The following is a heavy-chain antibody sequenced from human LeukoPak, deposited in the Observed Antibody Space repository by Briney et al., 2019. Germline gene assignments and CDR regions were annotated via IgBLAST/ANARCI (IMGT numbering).Heavy chain of an antibody. CDR2: ISSSGDNT. CDR1: GFTFSSYD. D-gene: IGHD2-2*02. Sequence: PGGSLRLSCAASGFTFSSYDMSWVRQAPGKGLEWVSGISSSGDNTYYADFVKGRFTISRDNSKNTLYLQMNSLRAEDTAVYYCAKAVPRLLIVVVPAAIGYFDYWGQGTLVTVSS. J-gene: IGHJ4*02. CDR3: AKAVPRLLIVVVPAAIGYFDY. V-gene: IGHV3-23*01.